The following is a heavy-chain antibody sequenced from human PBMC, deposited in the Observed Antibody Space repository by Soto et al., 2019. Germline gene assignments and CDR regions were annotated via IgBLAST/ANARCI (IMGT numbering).Heavy chain of an antibody. CDR2: ISSSSRHI. V-gene: IGHV3-11*06. D-gene: IGHD3-16*01. J-gene: IGHJ4*02. CDR3: ARDLAFGGVIAF. Sequence: QVQLVESGGGLVKPGGSLRLSCAASGFTFSDYYMSWIRQAPGKGLEWLSYISSSSRHIQYADSVKGRFTISRDNAKNSLYLQMDSLRAEDTAFYYCARDLAFGGVIAFGGQGILVTVSS. CDR1: GFTFSDYY.